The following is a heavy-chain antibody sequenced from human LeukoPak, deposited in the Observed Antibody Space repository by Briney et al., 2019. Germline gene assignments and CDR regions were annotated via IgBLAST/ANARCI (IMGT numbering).Heavy chain of an antibody. CDR1: GGSISSNNW. D-gene: IGHD5-24*01. J-gene: IGHJ4*02. CDR2: VYHSGST. V-gene: IGHV4-4*02. Sequence: SETLSLTCAVSGGSISSNNWWSWVRQPPGKGLEWIGEVYHSGSTNYNPSLKSRVTISVDKSQNQFSLKLSSVTAADTAVYYCARRPVGDGYGYYFDYWGQGTLVSVSS. CDR3: ARRPVGDGYGYYFDY.